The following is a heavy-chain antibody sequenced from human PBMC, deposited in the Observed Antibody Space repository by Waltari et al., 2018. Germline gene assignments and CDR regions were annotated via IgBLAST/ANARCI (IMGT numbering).Heavy chain of an antibody. D-gene: IGHD1-26*01. J-gene: IGHJ3*01. CDR1: GFRFSLYG. V-gene: IGHV3-23*04. CDR2: ISGSCADT. Sequence: EANLAESGGGLVQPGGSLRLSCTASGFRFSLYGMSWVRQAPGKGLVWVSAISGSCADTFYADSVKDRFVISRDNSKNTVFLEMNSLRAEDTALYYCAKDPPGSYYEGFDEWGQGTMVTVSS. CDR3: AKDPPGSYYEGFDE.